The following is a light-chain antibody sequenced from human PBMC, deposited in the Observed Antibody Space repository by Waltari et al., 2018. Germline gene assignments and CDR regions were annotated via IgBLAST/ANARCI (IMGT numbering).Light chain of an antibody. V-gene: IGLV1-51*02. CDR1: SSNIGGNY. J-gene: IGLJ2*01. CDR3: GTWDGSLSAVV. CDR2: TNK. Sequence: QSVLTHPPSVSAAPGQTVTISCPGCSSNIGGNYVSWYQHVPGTAPKVLIYTNKKRPSGIPDRFSGSRSGTSAALDIAGLQTGDEADYYCGTWDGSLSAVVFGGGTKLTVL.